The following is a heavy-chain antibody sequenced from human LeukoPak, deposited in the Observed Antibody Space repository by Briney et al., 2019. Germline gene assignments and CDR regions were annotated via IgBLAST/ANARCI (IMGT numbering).Heavy chain of an antibody. V-gene: IGHV3-20*04. J-gene: IGHJ4*02. Sequence: RPGGSLRVSCAASGFTFDDYGMSWVRQAPGKGLEWVSGINWNGDSTGYVESVKGQFTISRDNAKNSLYLQMNSLRAEDTAFYYCARNTGTTWYGYYFDSWGQGTLVTVSS. CDR1: GFTFDDYG. D-gene: IGHD6-13*01. CDR2: INWNGDST. CDR3: ARNTGTTWYGYYFDS.